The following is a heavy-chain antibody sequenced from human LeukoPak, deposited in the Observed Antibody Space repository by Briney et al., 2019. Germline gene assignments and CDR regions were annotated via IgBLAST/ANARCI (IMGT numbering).Heavy chain of an antibody. Sequence: GGSLRLSCAASGFTFDDYGMSWVRQVPGKGLEWVSGTNWNGGSTGYADSVKGRFTISRDNAKKSLYLQMNSLRAEDTAIYYCARSIPYGTTWYGRSDYWGQGTLVTVSS. CDR1: GFTFDDYG. CDR2: TNWNGGST. V-gene: IGHV3-20*04. CDR3: ARSIPYGTTWYGRSDY. J-gene: IGHJ4*02. D-gene: IGHD6-13*01.